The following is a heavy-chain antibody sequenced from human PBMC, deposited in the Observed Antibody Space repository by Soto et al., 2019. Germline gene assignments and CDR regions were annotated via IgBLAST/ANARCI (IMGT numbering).Heavy chain of an antibody. D-gene: IGHD2-2*01. V-gene: IGHV3-30*09. J-gene: IGHJ4*02. CDR2: ISYAGNNK. CDR3: ARARLDTPALDY. CDR1: GFTFSPYA. Sequence: QVQLVESGGGVVQPGRSLRLSCAASGFTFSPYAMHWVRQAPGKGLEGVAVISYAGNNKNYADSVKGRLAISRDNSRNTLYLQMNSLRAEDTAVYYCARARLDTPALDYWGQGTLVTVSS.